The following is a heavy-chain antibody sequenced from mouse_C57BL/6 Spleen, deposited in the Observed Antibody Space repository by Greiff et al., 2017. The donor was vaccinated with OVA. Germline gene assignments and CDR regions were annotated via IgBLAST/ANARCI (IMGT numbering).Heavy chain of an antibody. V-gene: IGHV5-9-1*02. D-gene: IGHD1-1*01. CDR3: TREGYGSRGVDY. CDR1: GFTFSSYA. CDR2: ISSGGDYI. J-gene: IGHJ4*01. Sequence: EVMLVESGEGLVKPGGSLKLSCAASGFTFSSYAMSWVRQTPEKRLEWVAYISSGGDYIYYADTVKGRFTISRDNARNTLYLQMSSLKSEDTAMYYCTREGYGSRGVDYWGQGTSVTVSS.